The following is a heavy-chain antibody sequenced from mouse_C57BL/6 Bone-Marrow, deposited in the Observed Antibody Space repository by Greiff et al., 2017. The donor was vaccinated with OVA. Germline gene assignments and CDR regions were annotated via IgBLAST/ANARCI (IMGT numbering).Heavy chain of an antibody. D-gene: IGHD4-1*01. Sequence: DVQLQESGGGLVQPGGSLKLSCAASGFTFSDYYMYWVRQTPEKRLEWVAYISNGGGSTYYPDTVKGRFTISRDNAKNTLYLQMSRLKSEDTAMYYCARQTGTSYAMDYWGQGTSVTVSS. V-gene: IGHV5-12*01. CDR2: ISNGGGST. CDR3: ARQTGTSYAMDY. J-gene: IGHJ4*01. CDR1: GFTFSDYY.